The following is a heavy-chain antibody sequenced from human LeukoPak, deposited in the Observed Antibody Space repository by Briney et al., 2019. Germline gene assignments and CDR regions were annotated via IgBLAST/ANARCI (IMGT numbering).Heavy chain of an antibody. V-gene: IGHV3-21*01. CDR3: ARDSGYSYGYAFDY. J-gene: IGHJ4*02. CDR2: ISSSSSYI. D-gene: IGHD5-18*01. CDR1: AFTFSSYS. Sequence: PGGSLRLSCAASAFTFSSYSMNWVRQAPGKGLEWVSSISSSSSYIYYADSVKGRFTISRDNAKNSLCLQMSSLRAEDTAVYYCARDSGYSYGYAFDYWGQGTLVTVSS.